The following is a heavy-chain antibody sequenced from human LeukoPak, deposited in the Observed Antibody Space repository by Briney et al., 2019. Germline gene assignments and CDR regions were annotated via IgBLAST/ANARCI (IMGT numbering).Heavy chain of an antibody. CDR1: GGSISSYY. CDR3: AGVLDYYDSSDLDAFDI. V-gene: IGHV4-59*01. Sequence: SETLSLTCTVSGGSISSYYWSWIRQPPGKGLEWIGYIYYNGSTNYNPSLKSRVTISVDTSKNQFSLKLSSVTAADTAVYYCAGVLDYYDSSDLDAFDIWGQGTMVTVSS. CDR2: IYYNGST. J-gene: IGHJ3*02. D-gene: IGHD3-22*01.